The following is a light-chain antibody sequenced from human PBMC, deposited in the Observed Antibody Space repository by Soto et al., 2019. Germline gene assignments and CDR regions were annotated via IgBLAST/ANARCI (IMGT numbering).Light chain of an antibody. Sequence: EIVLTQSPGTLSLSPGERAALSCRASQRVSSSYLAWYQQKPGQAPRLPFYGASSRATGIPDRFSGSGSATDFTLTISRLEPEDFAVYYCQQYGSSPLTFGGGTKVESK. CDR3: QQYGSSPLT. CDR1: QRVSSSY. V-gene: IGKV3-20*01. CDR2: GAS. J-gene: IGKJ4*01.